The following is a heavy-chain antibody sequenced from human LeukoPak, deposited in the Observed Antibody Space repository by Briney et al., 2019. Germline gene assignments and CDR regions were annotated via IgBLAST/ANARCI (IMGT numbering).Heavy chain of an antibody. CDR3: ARDYCSGGSCLEFFDY. D-gene: IGHD2-15*01. V-gene: IGHV1-2*02. CDR1: GYTFTGYY. CDR2: INPNSGGT. Sequence: GASVKVSCKASGYTFTGYYMHWVRQAPGQGLEWMGWINPNSGGTNYAQKFQGRVTMTRDTSISTAYMELSRLRSDDTAVYYRARDYCSGGSCLEFFDYWGQGTLVTVSS. J-gene: IGHJ4*02.